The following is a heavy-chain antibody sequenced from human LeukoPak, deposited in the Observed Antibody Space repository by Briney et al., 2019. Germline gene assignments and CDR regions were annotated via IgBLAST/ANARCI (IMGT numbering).Heavy chain of an antibody. Sequence: ASVKVSCKVSGYTLTELSMHWVRQAPGKGLEWMGGFDPEDGETIYAQKFQGRVTMTRDTSTSTVYMELSSLRSEDTAVYYCARDWYDRGGAFDIWGQGTMVTVSS. J-gene: IGHJ3*02. CDR2: FDPEDGET. V-gene: IGHV1-24*01. CDR1: GYTLTELS. D-gene: IGHD3-22*01. CDR3: ARDWYDRGGAFDI.